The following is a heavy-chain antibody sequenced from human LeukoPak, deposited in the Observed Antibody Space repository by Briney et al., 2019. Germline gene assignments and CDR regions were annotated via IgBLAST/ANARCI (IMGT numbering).Heavy chain of an antibody. CDR1: GFTFDNYA. V-gene: IGHV3-9*01. D-gene: IGHD3-10*01. J-gene: IGHJ4*02. Sequence: GGSLRLSCAASGFTFDNYAMHWVRQAPGKGLEWVSGISWNSGSIGYADSVKGRFTISRDNAKNSLYLQMNSLRAEDTALYYCAKGYGSGSYPRIILDYWGQGTLVTVSS. CDR2: ISWNSGSI. CDR3: AKGYGSGSYPRIILDY.